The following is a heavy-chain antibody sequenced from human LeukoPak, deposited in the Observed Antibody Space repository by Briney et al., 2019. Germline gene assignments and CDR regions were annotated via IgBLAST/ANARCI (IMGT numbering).Heavy chain of an antibody. V-gene: IGHV4-59*01. J-gene: IGHJ4*02. CDR2: IYYSGRT. D-gene: IGHD1-26*01. Sequence: PSETLSLTCTVSSGSISNYYWSWIRQPPGKGLEWIGYIYYSGRTNYNPSLKSRDTISVDTSKNQFSLKLSSVTAADTAVYYCARERVGATGAEFDYWGQGTLVTVSS. CDR1: SGSISNYY. CDR3: ARERVGATGAEFDY.